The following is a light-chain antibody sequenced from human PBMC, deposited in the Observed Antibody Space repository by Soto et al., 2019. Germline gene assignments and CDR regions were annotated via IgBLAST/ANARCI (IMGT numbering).Light chain of an antibody. Sequence: DIVLTQSPGTLSLSPGERATLSCRASQSVISCYLACYQQKPGQAPRLLIYGASSRATGIPERFSGSGSGTEFTLTISRLEPEDFAVYYCQQYGSSPITFGEGTKVEIK. V-gene: IGKV3-20*01. J-gene: IGKJ4*01. CDR2: GAS. CDR3: QQYGSSPIT. CDR1: QSVISCY.